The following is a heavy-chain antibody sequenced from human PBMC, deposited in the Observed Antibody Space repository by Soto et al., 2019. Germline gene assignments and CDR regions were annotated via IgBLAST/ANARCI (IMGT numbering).Heavy chain of an antibody. CDR2: ISGSGDST. CDR3: ATRSGWCDY. J-gene: IGHJ4*02. V-gene: IGHV3-23*01. Sequence: PGGSLRLSCAASGFTFSTYAMSWVRQAPGKGLEWVSAISGSGDSTYYADSVKGRFTISRDNSKNTLYLQLDSLRADDTALYYCATRSGWCDYWGQGTLVTISS. CDR1: GFTFSTYA. D-gene: IGHD6-19*01.